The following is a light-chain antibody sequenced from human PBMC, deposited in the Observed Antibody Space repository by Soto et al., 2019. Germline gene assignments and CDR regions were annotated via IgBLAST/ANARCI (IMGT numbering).Light chain of an antibody. CDR1: QGINSY. CDR2: AAS. CDR3: QQLNDYPIT. J-gene: IGKJ5*01. V-gene: IGKV1-9*01. Sequence: IQLTQSPSSLSASVGDRVTITCRASQGINSYLAWYQQKPGKAPKLLIYAASTLQSGVPPRFSGSGSGTDFTLTISSLQPEDFATYYCQQLNDYPITFGQGTRLEIK.